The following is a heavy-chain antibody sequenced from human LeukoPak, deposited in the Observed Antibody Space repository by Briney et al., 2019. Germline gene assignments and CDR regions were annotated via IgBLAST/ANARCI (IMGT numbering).Heavy chain of an antibody. D-gene: IGHD3-22*01. J-gene: IGHJ4*02. Sequence: SETLSPTCTVSGGSISTYYWSWIRQPPGKGLEWLAYISHSGSTNFNPSLKSRVTISVDTSMNQSSLKLSSVTAADTAVYYCARASDYYDSSGYFDYWGQGTLVTVSS. CDR1: GGSISTYY. CDR2: ISHSGST. V-gene: IGHV4-59*01. CDR3: ARASDYYDSSGYFDY.